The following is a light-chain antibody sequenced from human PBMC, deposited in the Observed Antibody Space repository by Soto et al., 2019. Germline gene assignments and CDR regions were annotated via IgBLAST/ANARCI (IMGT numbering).Light chain of an antibody. Sequence: DIQMTQSPSTLSASVGDRVTITCRASQSISSWLAWYQQKPGKAPKLLIYDASSLESGVPSRFSGSGSGTEFTLILSSLQPDDFATYYCQQYNSLPWTFGQGTKVEIK. CDR2: DAS. CDR3: QQYNSLPWT. V-gene: IGKV1-5*01. J-gene: IGKJ1*01. CDR1: QSISSW.